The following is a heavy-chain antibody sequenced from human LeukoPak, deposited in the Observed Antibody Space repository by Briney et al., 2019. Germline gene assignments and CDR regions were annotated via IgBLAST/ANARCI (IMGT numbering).Heavy chain of an antibody. V-gene: IGHV4-59*01. CDR1: GGSISSYY. Sequence: PSETLSLTCTVSGGSISSYYWSWIRQPPGKGLEWIGYIYYSGSTNYNPSLKGRVTISVDTSKNQFSLKLSSVTAADTAVYYCASLLLWFGDDAFDIWGQGTMVTVSS. D-gene: IGHD3-10*01. CDR2: IYYSGST. CDR3: ASLLLWFGDDAFDI. J-gene: IGHJ3*02.